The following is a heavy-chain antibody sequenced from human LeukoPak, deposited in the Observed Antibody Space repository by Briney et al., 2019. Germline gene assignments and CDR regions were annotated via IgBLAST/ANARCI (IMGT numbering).Heavy chain of an antibody. CDR3: ARQLGYGMDV. J-gene: IGHJ6*02. CDR2: IHYSGTT. V-gene: IGHV4-59*08. Sequence: SETLSLTCSVSGGSIKNYYWRWIRQPPGKEVEWIGYIHYSGTTNYNPSLRSRVTISVDTSKNHFSLKLSSVTAADTAVYYCARQLGYGMDVWGQGTTVTVSS. CDR1: GGSIKNYY.